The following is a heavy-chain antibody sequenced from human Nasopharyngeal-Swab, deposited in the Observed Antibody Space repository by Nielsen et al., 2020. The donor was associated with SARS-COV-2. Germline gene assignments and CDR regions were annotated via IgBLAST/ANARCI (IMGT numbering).Heavy chain of an antibody. D-gene: IGHD6-19*01. CDR2: ISWNSGSI. J-gene: IGHJ4*02. V-gene: IGHV3-9*01. CDR1: GFTFDDYA. CDR3: AKDIGYSSGLWDY. Sequence: SLKISCAASGFTFDDYAMHWVRQAPGKGLEWVSGISWNSGSIGYADSVKGRFTISRDNAKNSLYLQMNSLRAEDTALYYCAKDIGYSSGLWDYWGQGTLVIVSS.